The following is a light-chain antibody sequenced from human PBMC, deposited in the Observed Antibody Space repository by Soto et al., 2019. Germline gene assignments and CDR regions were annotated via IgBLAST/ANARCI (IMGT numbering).Light chain of an antibody. CDR1: SSDVGSYNL. Sequence: QSALTQPASVSGSPGQSITISCTGTSSDVGSYNLVSWYQQHPGKAPKLMIYEGSKRPSGVSNRFSGSKPGNTASLTISGLQAEDEADYYCCSYAGSSTWAFGGGTKLTVL. J-gene: IGLJ2*01. CDR2: EGS. V-gene: IGLV2-23*01. CDR3: CSYAGSSTWA.